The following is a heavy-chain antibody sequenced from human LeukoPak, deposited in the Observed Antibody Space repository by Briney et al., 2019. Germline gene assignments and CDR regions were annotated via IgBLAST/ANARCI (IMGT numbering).Heavy chain of an antibody. J-gene: IGHJ5*02. CDR2: ISAYNGNT. Sequence: VASVKVSCKASGYTFTSYGISWVRQAPGQGLEWMGWISAYNGNTNYAQKLQGRVTMTTDTSTSAAYMELRSLRSDDTAVYYCARDDRGNWFDPWGQGTLVTVSS. CDR3: ARDDRGNWFDP. V-gene: IGHV1-18*01. CDR1: GYTFTSYG. D-gene: IGHD3-22*01.